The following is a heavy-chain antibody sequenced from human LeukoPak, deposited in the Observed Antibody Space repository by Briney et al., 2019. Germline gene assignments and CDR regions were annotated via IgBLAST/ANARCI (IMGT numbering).Heavy chain of an antibody. J-gene: IGHJ4*02. CDR1: GFTFSSNV. V-gene: IGHV3-23*01. CDR3: AKRGAEVGQTVAPGDY. Sequence: GGSLRLSCAASGFTFSSNVMSWVRRAPGKGLEWVSSITGSGGSIYYADSVKGRFTSSRDNSKNTLYLQMSSLRAEDTAVYYCAKRGAEVGQTVAPGDYWGQGTLVTVSS. D-gene: IGHD1-26*01. CDR2: ITGSGGSI.